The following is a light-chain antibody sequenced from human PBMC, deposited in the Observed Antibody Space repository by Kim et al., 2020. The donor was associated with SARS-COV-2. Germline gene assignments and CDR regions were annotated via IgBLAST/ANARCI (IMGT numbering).Light chain of an antibody. CDR1: SSDVGGYNF. V-gene: IGLV2-8*01. CDR2: DDN. Sequence: QSVTISCTGTSSDVGGYNFGSWHQQHPGKAPKLIMYDDNKRPSGVPNRFSGSKSGNTASLTVSGLQAEDEADYYCSSYAGTNNFYGFGTGTKVTVL. CDR3: SSYAGTNNFYG. J-gene: IGLJ1*01.